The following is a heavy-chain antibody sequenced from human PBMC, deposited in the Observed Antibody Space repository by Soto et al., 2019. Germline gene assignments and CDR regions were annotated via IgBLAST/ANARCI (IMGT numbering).Heavy chain of an antibody. CDR1: GFSFNYA. CDR3: AKDAVYNDGLWLVSD. D-gene: IGHD2-21*01. J-gene: IGHJ4*02. V-gene: IGHV3-23*01. Sequence: LRLSCVVSGFSFNYAIIWVRQAPGKGQEWVSGITGGGSTEYAASVKGRFTISRDNSKNTVHLQMNSLRAEDTAMYYCAKDAVYNDGLWLVSDWGQGTLVTVSS. CDR2: ITGGGST.